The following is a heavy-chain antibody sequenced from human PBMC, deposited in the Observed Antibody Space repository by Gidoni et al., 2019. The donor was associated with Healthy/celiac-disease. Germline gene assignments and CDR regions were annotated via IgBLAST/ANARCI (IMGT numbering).Heavy chain of an antibody. CDR2: IIPFFGTA. CDR3: ARARDGLLDVGISMDV. D-gene: IGHD3-10*01. V-gene: IGHV1-69*12. J-gene: IGHJ6*02. CDR1: GVTFSSYA. Sequence: QVQLVQSGAEVKKPGSSVKVSCKASGVTFSSYAISWVRQAPGQGLEGMGGIIPFFGTANDAQKFQGRVTITADESTSTAYMELSSLRSEDTAVYYWARARDGLLDVGISMDVWGQGTTVTVSS.